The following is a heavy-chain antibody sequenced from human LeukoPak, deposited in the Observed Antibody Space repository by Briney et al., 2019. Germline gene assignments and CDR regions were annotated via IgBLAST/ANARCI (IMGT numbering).Heavy chain of an antibody. CDR2: FDPEDGET. CDR1: GYTLTELS. CDR3: ATDSPKDVAARSYYYMDV. J-gene: IGHJ6*03. V-gene: IGHV1-24*01. D-gene: IGHD5-12*01. Sequence: ASVKVSCKVSGYTLTELSMHWVRQAPGKGLEWMGGFDPEDGETIYAQKFQGRVTMTEDTSTDTAYMELSSLRSEDTAVYYCATDSPKDVAARSYYYMDVWGKGTTDTVSS.